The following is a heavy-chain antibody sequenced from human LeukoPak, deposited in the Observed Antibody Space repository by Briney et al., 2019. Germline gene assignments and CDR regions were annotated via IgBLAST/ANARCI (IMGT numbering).Heavy chain of an antibody. D-gene: IGHD1-26*01. CDR1: GYTFTSYY. CDR2: INPSGGST. J-gene: IGHJ4*02. Sequence: ASVKVSCKASGYTFTSYYMHWVRQAPGQGLVWMGIINPSGGSTSYAQKFQGRVTMTRDTSTSTVYMELSSLRSEDTAVYYCARTKIKYSGSYATYYFDYWGQGTLVTVSS. V-gene: IGHV1-46*01. CDR3: ARTKIKYSGSYATYYFDY.